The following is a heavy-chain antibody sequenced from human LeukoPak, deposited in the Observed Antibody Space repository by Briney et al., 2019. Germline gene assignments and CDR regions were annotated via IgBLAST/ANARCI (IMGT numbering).Heavy chain of an antibody. CDR1: GGSISSYY. J-gene: IGHJ4*02. CDR2: IYYSGST. D-gene: IGHD4-23*01. CDR3: ARDDYGGVLDY. Sequence: PSETLSLTCTVSGGSISSYYWSWIRQPPGKGLEWIGYIYYSGSTNYNPSLKSRVTISVDPSKNQFSLKLSSVTAADTAVYYCARDDYGGVLDYWGQGTLVTVSS. V-gene: IGHV4-59*01.